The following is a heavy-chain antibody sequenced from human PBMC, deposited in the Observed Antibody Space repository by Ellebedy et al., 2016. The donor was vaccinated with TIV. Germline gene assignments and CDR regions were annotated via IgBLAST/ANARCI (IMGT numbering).Heavy chain of an antibody. Sequence: PGGSLRLSCAASGFTFSSYGMHWVRQAPGKGLEWVAVISYDGSNKYYADSVKGRFTISRDNSKNTLYLQMNSLRAEDTAVYYCARTGGDGYNFGYYFDYWGQGTLVTVSS. CDR3: ARTGGDGYNFGYYFDY. CDR1: GFTFSSYG. D-gene: IGHD5-24*01. CDR2: ISYDGSNK. J-gene: IGHJ4*02. V-gene: IGHV3-30*03.